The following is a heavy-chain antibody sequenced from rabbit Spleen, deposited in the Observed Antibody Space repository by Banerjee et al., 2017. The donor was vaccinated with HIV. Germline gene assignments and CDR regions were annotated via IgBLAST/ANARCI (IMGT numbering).Heavy chain of an antibody. D-gene: IGHD4-1*01. Sequence: QEQLVESGGGLVQPGGSLKLSCKASGFDFSSYGVSWVRQAPGKGLEWIGYIDPIFGSTAYASWVNGRFAISSHNAQNTLYLQLNSLTAADTATYFSVREVAGKFNLWGQGTLVTVS. CDR1: GFDFSSYG. CDR2: IDPIFGST. V-gene: IGHV1S47*01. CDR3: VREVAGKFNL. J-gene: IGHJ4*01.